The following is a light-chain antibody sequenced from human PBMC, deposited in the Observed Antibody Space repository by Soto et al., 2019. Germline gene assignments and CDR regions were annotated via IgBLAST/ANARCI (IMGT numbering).Light chain of an antibody. CDR2: DVS. CDR3: SSYTSSSTPSVV. V-gene: IGLV2-14*01. CDR1: SSDVGGYNY. J-gene: IGLJ2*01. Sequence: QSALTQPASVSWSPGQSITISCTGTSSDVGGYNYVSWYQQHPGKAPKLMIYDVSNRPSGVSNRFSGSKSGNTASLTISGLQAEDEADYYCSSYTSSSTPSVVFGGGTKLTVL.